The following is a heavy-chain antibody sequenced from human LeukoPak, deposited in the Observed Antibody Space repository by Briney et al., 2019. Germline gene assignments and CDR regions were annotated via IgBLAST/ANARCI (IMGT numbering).Heavy chain of an antibody. V-gene: IGHV4-4*07. CDR3: ARSRVRGALADF. CDR1: GDSISSYY. D-gene: IGHD3-10*01. J-gene: IGHJ4*02. CDR2: IYITEGT. Sequence: ETLSLTCTVSGDSISSYYWNWIRQPAGKGLEWIGRIYITEGTNYNPSLKSRVTMSVDTSKNQFSLKVNSVTAADTAVYYCARSRVRGALADFWGQGTLVTVSS.